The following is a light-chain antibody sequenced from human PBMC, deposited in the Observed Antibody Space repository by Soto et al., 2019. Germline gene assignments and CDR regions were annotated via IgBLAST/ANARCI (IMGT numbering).Light chain of an antibody. J-gene: IGKJ4*01. V-gene: IGKV3-11*01. Sequence: VLTQSPATLSLSPGDRATLSCRASQSVNIYLAWYQQKPGQAPRLLIYDASNRATGIPARFSGSGSGTDFTLTISSLEPEDFAVYYCQQRSIWPPITFGGGTKVEIK. CDR1: QSVNIY. CDR2: DAS. CDR3: QQRSIWPPIT.